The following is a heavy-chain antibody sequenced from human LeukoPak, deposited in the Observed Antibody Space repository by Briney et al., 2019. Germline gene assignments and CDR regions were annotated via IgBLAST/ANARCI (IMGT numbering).Heavy chain of an antibody. V-gene: IGHV3-33*01. CDR3: ARDGYKDRYFDY. Sequence: GGSLRLSCAASGFTFSSYGMHWVRQAPGEGLEWVAVIWYDGSNKYYADSVKGRFTISRDNSKNTLYLQMNSLRAEDTAVYYCARDGYKDRYFDYWGQGTLVTVSA. CDR1: GFTFSSYG. CDR2: IWYDGSNK. J-gene: IGHJ4*02. D-gene: IGHD5-24*01.